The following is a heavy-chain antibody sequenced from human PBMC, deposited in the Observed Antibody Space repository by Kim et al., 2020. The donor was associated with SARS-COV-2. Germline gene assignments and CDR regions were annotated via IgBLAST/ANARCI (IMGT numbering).Heavy chain of an antibody. CDR1: GFTFSNAW. Sequence: GRSLRLSCAASGFTFSNAWMSWVRQAPGKGLEWVGHIKSKSDGGTADYAAPVKGRFTISRDDSKNTLYLQVNSLKTEDTAVYYCTTAYSGSYLSHYYYA. J-gene: IGHJ6*01. D-gene: IGHD1-26*01. CDR3: TTAYSGSYLSHYYYA. CDR2: IKSKSDGGTA. V-gene: IGHV3-15*01.